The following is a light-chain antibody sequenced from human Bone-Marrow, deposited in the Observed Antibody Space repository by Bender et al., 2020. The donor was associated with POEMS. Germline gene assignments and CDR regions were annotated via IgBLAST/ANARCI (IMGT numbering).Light chain of an antibody. J-gene: IGLJ3*02. CDR2: SNN. CDR3: SSWDDSLNGWV. V-gene: IGLV1-44*01. CDR1: SSNFGNNA. Sequence: QSVLTQPPSASGTPGQSVTISCSGTSSNFGNNAANWYQHVPGTAPKLLIYSNNQRPSGVPDRLSASTSGTSASLAISGLQSDDEADYYCSSWDDSLNGWVFGGGTKLTVL.